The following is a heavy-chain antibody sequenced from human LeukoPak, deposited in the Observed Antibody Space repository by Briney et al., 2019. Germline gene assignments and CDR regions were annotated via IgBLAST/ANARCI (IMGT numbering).Heavy chain of an antibody. J-gene: IGHJ6*02. Sequence: SETLSLTCTVSGGSISSYYWSWIRQPPGKGLEWIGYIYYSGSTSYNPSLKSRVTISVDTSKNQFSLKLSSVTAADTAVYYCARDQGGGDYRYYYGMDVWGQGTTVTVPS. CDR3: ARDQGGGDYRYYYGMDV. D-gene: IGHD4-17*01. V-gene: IGHV4-59*01. CDR1: GGSISSYY. CDR2: IYYSGST.